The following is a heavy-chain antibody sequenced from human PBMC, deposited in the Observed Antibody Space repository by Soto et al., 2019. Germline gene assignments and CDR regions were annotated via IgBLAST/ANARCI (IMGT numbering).Heavy chain of an antibody. CDR1: GFTFSSYA. J-gene: IGHJ4*02. V-gene: IGHV3-23*01. CDR2: ISGSGGST. CDR3: AKSYYGSGSCTFDY. D-gene: IGHD3-10*01. Sequence: GGSLRLSCAASGFTFSSYAMSWVRQAPGKGLEWVSAISGSGGSTYYADSVSRRFTISRDNSKNTLYLQMNSLRAEDTAVYYCAKSYYGSGSCTFDYWGQGTLVTVSS.